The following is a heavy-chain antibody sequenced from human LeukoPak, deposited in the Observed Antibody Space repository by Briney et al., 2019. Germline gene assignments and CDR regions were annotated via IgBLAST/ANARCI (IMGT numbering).Heavy chain of an antibody. V-gene: IGHV1-8*01. J-gene: IGHJ5*02. D-gene: IGHD3-3*01. CDR3: AREYDFCSGYYMYNWFDP. CDR2: MNPNSGNT. CDR1: GFTFTSYD. Sequence: ASVKVSCKASGFTFTSYDINWVRQATGQGLEWMGWMNPNSGNTGYAQKFQGRVTMTRNTSISTAYMELSSLRSEDTAVYYCAREYDFCSGYYMYNWFDPWGQGTLVTVSS.